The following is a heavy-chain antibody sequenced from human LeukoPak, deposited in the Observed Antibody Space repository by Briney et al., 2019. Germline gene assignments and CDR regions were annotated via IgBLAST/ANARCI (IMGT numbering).Heavy chain of an antibody. V-gene: IGHV3-48*03. D-gene: IGHD1-26*01. Sequence: GGSLRLSCAASGFTFSSYEMNWVRQAPGKGLEWVSYISSSGSTIYYADSVKGRFTISRDNAKNSLYLQMNSLRAEDTAVYYCATMGARDAFDIWGQGTMVTVSS. J-gene: IGHJ3*02. CDR1: GFTFSSYE. CDR3: ATMGARDAFDI. CDR2: ISSSGSTI.